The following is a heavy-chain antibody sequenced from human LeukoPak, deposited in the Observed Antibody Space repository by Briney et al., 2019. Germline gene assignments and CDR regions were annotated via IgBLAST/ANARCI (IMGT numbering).Heavy chain of an antibody. V-gene: IGHV4-4*02. Sequence: PGGSLRLSCAASGFIFSSAWMSWVRQPPGKGLEWIGEIYHSGSTNYNPSLKSRVTISVDKSKNQFSLKLSSVTAADTAVYYCARVTGYYDSSGSNNWFDPWGQGTLVTVSS. J-gene: IGHJ5*02. D-gene: IGHD3-22*01. CDR3: ARVTGYYDSSGSNNWFDP. CDR1: GFIFSSAW. CDR2: IYHSGST.